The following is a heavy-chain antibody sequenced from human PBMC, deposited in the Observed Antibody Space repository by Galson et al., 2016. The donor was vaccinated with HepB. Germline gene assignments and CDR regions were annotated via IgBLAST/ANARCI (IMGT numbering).Heavy chain of an antibody. V-gene: IGHV1-69*01. J-gene: IGHJ6*02. Sequence: SCKASGGTFSGYAISWVRQAPGQGLEWMGGIIPLLGTANYAQKFRDRVSITADLSTDTAYVEPRSLRSEDTAVYYCARENREFWGNCSGGTCGYYYYGMDVWGQGTTVTVSS. CDR3: ARENREFWGNCSGGTCGYYYYGMDV. CDR1: GGTFSGYA. CDR2: IIPLLGTA. D-gene: IGHD2-15*01.